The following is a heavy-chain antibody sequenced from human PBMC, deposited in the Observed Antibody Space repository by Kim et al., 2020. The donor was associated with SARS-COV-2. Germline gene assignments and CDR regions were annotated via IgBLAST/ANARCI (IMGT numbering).Heavy chain of an antibody. Sequence: DSVKGRFTISRDNSKNTLYLQMNSLRAEDTAVYYCAKEVGGYPARTHFDYWGQGTLVTVSS. J-gene: IGHJ4*02. V-gene: IGHV3-23*01. CDR3: AKEVGGYPARTHFDY. D-gene: IGHD5-12*01.